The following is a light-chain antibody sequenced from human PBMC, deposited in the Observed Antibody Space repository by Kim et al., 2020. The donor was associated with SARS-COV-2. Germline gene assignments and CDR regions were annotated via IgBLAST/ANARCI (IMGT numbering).Light chain of an antibody. Sequence: QAVVTQPPSVSGAQGQRVIISCTGSRSNIGSGYDVHWYQQLPGTVPKLIIYGNYNRPSGVPDRFSGSKSGTSASLAIAGLQAEDEADYYCLSYDISLTASVFGGGTQLTVL. J-gene: IGLJ2*01. CDR1: RSNIGSGYD. CDR3: LSYDISLTASV. V-gene: IGLV1-40*01. CDR2: GNY.